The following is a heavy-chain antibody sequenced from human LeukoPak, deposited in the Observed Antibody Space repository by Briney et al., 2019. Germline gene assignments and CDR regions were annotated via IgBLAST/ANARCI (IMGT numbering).Heavy chain of an antibody. D-gene: IGHD6-13*01. J-gene: IGHJ4*02. V-gene: IGHV3-74*01. CDR1: GFTFSSYW. CDR2: INSDGSTT. CDR3: AASRLSSSPTDY. Sequence: GVSLRLSCAASGFTFSSYWMHWVRQAPGKGLVCVSRINSDGSTTSYADSVKGRFAISRDNAKSTLYLQMHNLRTEDTAVYYCAASRLSSSPTDYWGQGTLLTVSS.